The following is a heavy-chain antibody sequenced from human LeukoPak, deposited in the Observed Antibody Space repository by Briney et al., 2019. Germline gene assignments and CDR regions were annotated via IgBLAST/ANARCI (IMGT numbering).Heavy chain of an antibody. V-gene: IGHV4-39*07. J-gene: IGHJ5*02. Sequence: PSETLSLTCTVSGGSVSSGSYYWSWIRQPPGKGLEWIGEINHSGSTNYNPSLKSRVTISVDTSKNQFSLKLSSVTAADTAVYYCARGRRVIQLWPSLNWFDPWGQGTLVTVSS. D-gene: IGHD5-18*01. CDR2: INHSGST. CDR1: GGSVSSGSYY. CDR3: ARGRRVIQLWPSLNWFDP.